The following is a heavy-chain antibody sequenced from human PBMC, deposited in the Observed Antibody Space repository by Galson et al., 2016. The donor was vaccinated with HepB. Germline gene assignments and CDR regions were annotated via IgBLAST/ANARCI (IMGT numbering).Heavy chain of an antibody. CDR2: ISGSGGNS. D-gene: IGHD3-22*01. J-gene: IGHJ3*02. CDR1: GFSFASYG. V-gene: IGHV3-23*01. Sequence: SLRLSCAASGFSFASYGMSWVRQAPGKGLEWVAGISGSGGNSYYADSVKGRFTISRDNSKKTLYVQMNSLRAEDTAVYYCARLDGYDSVTFDMWGQGTMVTVSS. CDR3: ARLDGYDSVTFDM.